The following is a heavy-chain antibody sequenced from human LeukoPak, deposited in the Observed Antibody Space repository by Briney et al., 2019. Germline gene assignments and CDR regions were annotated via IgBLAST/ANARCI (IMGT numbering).Heavy chain of an antibody. CDR1: GGSISSGSYY. CDR3: AREGCSSTSCYRINWSDP. CDR2: IYTSGST. V-gene: IGHV4-61*02. Sequence: SQTLSLTCTVSGGSISSGSYYWSWIRQPAGKGLEWIGRIYTSGSTNYNPSLKSRVTISVDTSKNQFSLKLSSVTAADTAVYYCAREGCSSTSCYRINWSDPWGQGTLVTVSS. D-gene: IGHD2-2*01. J-gene: IGHJ5*02.